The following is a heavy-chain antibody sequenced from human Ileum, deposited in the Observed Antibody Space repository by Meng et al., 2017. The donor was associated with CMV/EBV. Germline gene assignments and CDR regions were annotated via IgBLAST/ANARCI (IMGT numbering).Heavy chain of an antibody. CDR1: GYTFSDNS. V-gene: IGHV1-2*02. Sequence: ASVKVSCKASGYTFSDNSIHGVRQAPGHGPEWMGWISPKTGGTDYAPKFHGRVTVTRDTSTSTVYMELSRLTSDDTATYYCARDRGYCSISTCFSIGGNDYWGQGTLVTVSS. CDR2: ISPKTGGT. J-gene: IGHJ4*02. D-gene: IGHD2-2*01. CDR3: ARDRGYCSISTCFSIGGNDY.